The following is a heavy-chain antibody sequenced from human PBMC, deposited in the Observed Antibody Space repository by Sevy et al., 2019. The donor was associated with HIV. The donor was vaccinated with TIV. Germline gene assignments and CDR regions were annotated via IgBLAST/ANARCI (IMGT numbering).Heavy chain of an antibody. J-gene: IGHJ4*02. D-gene: IGHD3-22*01. CDR3: ARAGYYNDIGGLHY. CDR1: GFIFSDYD. Sequence: GGSLRLSCAASGFIFSDYDMNWVRQAPGKGLEWISVISSRSSYINYADSLKGRVTISRDNANNSLFLQLNSLRAEYTAVYYCARAGYYNDIGGLHYWGQGALVTVSS. V-gene: IGHV3-11*05. CDR2: ISSRSSYI.